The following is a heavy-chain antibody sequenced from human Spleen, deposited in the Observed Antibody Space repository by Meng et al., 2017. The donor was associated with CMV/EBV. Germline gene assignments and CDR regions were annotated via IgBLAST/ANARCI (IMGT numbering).Heavy chain of an antibody. Sequence: GESLKISCKGSGYSFTSYWIGWVRQMPGQGLKWMGIIYLGDSDTTYSPSFQGQVTISADKSISTAYLQWRSLKASDTAMYYCASLGRRRVGGWFDPSGQGTLVTVSS. CDR1: GYSFTSYW. CDR3: ASLGRRRVGGWFDP. D-gene: IGHD1-1*01. CDR2: IYLGDSDT. V-gene: IGHV5-51*01. J-gene: IGHJ5*02.